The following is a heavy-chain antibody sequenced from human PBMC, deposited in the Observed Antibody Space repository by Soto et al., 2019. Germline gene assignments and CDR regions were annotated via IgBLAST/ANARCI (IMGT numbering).Heavy chain of an antibody. Sequence: QVQLVQSGAEVKKPGSSVKVSCKASVGTFSSYAINWVRQAPGQGLEWMGGIIPIFGTANFAQKFQVRVTITADESTSTAYMELSSLRSEDTAVYYCARKTMGVEYYSGMDVWGQGTTVTVSS. CDR3: ARKTMGVEYYSGMDV. CDR1: VGTFSSYA. D-gene: IGHD3-3*01. J-gene: IGHJ6*02. V-gene: IGHV1-69*12. CDR2: IIPIFGTA.